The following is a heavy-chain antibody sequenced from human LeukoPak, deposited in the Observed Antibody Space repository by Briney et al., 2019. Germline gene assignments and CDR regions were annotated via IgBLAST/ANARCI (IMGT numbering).Heavy chain of an antibody. V-gene: IGHV1-8*01. J-gene: IGHJ4*02. CDR3: ASTVDIAAAGPSDY. CDR1: GYTFTSYD. CDR2: MNPNSGNT. D-gene: IGHD6-13*01. Sequence: ASVKVSCKASGYTFTSYDINWVRQATGQGLEWMGWMNPNSGNTGYAQKFQGRVTITADKSTSTAYMELSSLRSEDTAVYYCASTVDIAAAGPSDYWGQGTLVTVSS.